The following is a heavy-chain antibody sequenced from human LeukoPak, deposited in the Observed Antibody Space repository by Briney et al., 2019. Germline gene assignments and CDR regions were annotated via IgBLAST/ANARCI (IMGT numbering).Heavy chain of an antibody. J-gene: IGHJ3*02. V-gene: IGHV4-30-4*01. D-gene: IGHD6-13*01. CDR2: IYYSGST. CDR1: GGSISSDDYY. Sequence: TSSETLSLTCTVSGGSISSDDYYWSWIRQPPGKGLEWIGYIYYSGSTYYNPSLRSRLTISVDTSKNQFSLKLSSVTAADTAVYYCARSWGPYAFDIWGQGTMVTVSS. CDR3: ARSWGPYAFDI.